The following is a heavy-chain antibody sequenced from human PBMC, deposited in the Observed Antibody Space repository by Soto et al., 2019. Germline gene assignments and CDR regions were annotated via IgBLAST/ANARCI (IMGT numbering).Heavy chain of an antibody. CDR1: GGSISSYY. V-gene: IGHV4-59*01. CDR2: IYYSGST. J-gene: IGHJ4*02. D-gene: IGHD4-17*01. Sequence: PSETLSLTCTVSGGSISSYYWSWIRQPPGKGLEWIGYIYYSGSTNYNPSLKSRVTISVDTSKNQFSLKLSSVTAADTAVYYCANYPTTVTSDYWGRGTLVTVSS. CDR3: ANYPTTVTSDY.